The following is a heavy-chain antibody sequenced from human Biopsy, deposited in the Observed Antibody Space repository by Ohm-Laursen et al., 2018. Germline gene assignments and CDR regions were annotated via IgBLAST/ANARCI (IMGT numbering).Heavy chain of an antibody. D-gene: IGHD5-24*01. J-gene: IGHJ6*02. V-gene: IGHV1-46*01. CDR2: INPTGDHT. CDR3: ARAGVGSDGTDSYYYGMDV. CDR1: GHTFTTYY. Sequence: SSVKVSCKASGHTFTTYYNHWVRQAPGQGLQWMGIINPTGDHTIYAQRFQGRVTLTRDTSTSTVYLELRSLGSEDTAVYYCARAGVGSDGTDSYYYGMDVWGPGTTVTVSS.